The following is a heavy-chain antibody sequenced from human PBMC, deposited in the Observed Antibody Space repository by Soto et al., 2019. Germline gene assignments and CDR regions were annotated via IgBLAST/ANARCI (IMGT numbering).Heavy chain of an antibody. CDR3: ARGDFGSGNY. Sequence: PSENLSLTCAVYGGSFSGNYWSWIRQPPGKGLEWIWEINHSGSTNYNPSLKSRVTISVDTSKSQFSPKLSSLTAADTAVYFCARGDFGSGNYWGQGTLVTVSS. V-gene: IGHV4-34*01. D-gene: IGHD3-10*01. J-gene: IGHJ4*02. CDR1: GGSFSGNY. CDR2: INHSGST.